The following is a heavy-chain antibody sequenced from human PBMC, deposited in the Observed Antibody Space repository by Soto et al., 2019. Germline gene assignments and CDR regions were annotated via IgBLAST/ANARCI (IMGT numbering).Heavy chain of an antibody. CDR1: GESVSTNTAT. CDR2: TYYRSKWFY. J-gene: IGHJ5*02. Sequence: SQTLLLTSDISGESVSTNTATWDWIRQSPSRGLEWPGRTYYRSKWFYDYAVSVRSRITISTDTSNNQVSLQLNSVTPDDTAVYYCVRLIGNSWLDTWGQGTLVTVSS. CDR3: VRLIGNSWLDT. D-gene: IGHD2-8*01. V-gene: IGHV6-1*01.